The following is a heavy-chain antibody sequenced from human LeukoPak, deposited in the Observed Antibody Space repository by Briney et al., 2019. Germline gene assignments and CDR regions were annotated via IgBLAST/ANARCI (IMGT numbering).Heavy chain of an antibody. CDR1: GGSFSDYY. J-gene: IGHJ5*02. D-gene: IGHD3-10*01. CDR2: ITQGGNT. CDR3: AKSLYGSGSYYNWFDP. V-gene: IGHV4-34*01. Sequence: PSETLSLTCAVYGGSFSDYYWSWIRQSPGKGLEWIGDITQGGNTNSNPSLKSRLTMSVDTSKRQFSLKMTSVTAADTAVYYCAKSLYGSGSYYNWFDPWGQGTLVTVSS.